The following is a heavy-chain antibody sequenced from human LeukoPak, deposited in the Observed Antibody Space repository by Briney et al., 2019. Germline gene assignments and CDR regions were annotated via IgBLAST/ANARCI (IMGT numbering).Heavy chain of an antibody. D-gene: IGHD6-6*01. CDR2: INPNSGGT. CDR1: GYTFTGYY. J-gene: IGHJ6*03. V-gene: IGHV1-2*02. Sequence: GASVKVSCKASGYTFTGYYMHWVRQAPGQGLEWMGWINPNSGGTNYAQKFQGRVTMTTDTSTSTAYMDLRSLLSDDSAVYYCARVIAARGHYFYMDVWGKGTTVTVSS. CDR3: ARVIAARGHYFYMDV.